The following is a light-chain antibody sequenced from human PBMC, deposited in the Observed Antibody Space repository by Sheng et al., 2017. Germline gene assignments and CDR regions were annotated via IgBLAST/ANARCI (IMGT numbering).Light chain of an antibody. J-gene: IGLJ2*01. CDR2: DVS. CDR3: SSYSRSSIFV. Sequence: QSALTQPASLSGSRGQSITISCTGTSSDVGDYDYVAWYQQHPDKAPKLIIYDVSSRPSGVPNRFSGSKSGNTASLTISGLQSDDEAEYYCSSYSRSSIFVFGGGTKLTVL. CDR1: SSDVGDYDY. V-gene: IGLV2-14*01.